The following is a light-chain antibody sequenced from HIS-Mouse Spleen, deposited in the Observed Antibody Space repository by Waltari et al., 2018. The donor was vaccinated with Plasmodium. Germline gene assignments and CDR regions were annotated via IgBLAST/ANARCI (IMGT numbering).Light chain of an antibody. CDR1: QSVSSN. CDR2: GAS. V-gene: IGKV3-15*01. Sequence: EIVMTQSPATLSASPGERATLSCRASQSVSSNLAWYQQKPGQPPRLIIYGASTRATGIPARFRGSGSGTEFTLTISSLQSEDFAVYYCQQYNNWSFTFGPGTKVDIK. CDR3: QQYNNWSFT. J-gene: IGKJ3*01.